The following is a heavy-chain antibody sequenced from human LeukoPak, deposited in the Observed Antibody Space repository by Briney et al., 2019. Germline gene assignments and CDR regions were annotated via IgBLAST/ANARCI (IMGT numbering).Heavy chain of an antibody. D-gene: IGHD2-8*01. CDR1: GFTFSSYW. CDR3: AAHVNDAGDFGY. V-gene: IGHV3-7*01. Sequence: PGGSLRLSCAASGFTFSSYWMTWVRQAPENGLDWVANIKQDGSEKYYVDSVKGRFTISRDNAKISLFLQMNNLRAEDTAVYYCAAHVNDAGDFGYWGQGTLVAVSS. J-gene: IGHJ4*02. CDR2: IKQDGSEK.